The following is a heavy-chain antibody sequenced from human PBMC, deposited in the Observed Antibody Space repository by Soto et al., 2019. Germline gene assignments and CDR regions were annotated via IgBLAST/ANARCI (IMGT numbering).Heavy chain of an antibody. V-gene: IGHV1-69*13. CDR1: GGTFSSYS. J-gene: IGHJ6*02. D-gene: IGHD2-21*01. CDR2: IIPIFGTA. Sequence: SVKVSCKASGGTFSSYSISWVRQAPGQGLEWMGGIIPIFGTANYAQKFQGRVTITADESTSTAYMELSSLRSEDTAVYYCAREYSYDYSYGMDVWGQGTTVTVSS. CDR3: AREYSYDYSYGMDV.